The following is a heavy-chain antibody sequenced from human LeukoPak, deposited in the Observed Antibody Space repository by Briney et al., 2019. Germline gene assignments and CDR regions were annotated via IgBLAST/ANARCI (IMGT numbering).Heavy chain of an antibody. CDR3: ANLRRRTTVTAVAGPNWFVP. CDR1: GFTFSSNA. Sequence: GGSLRLSCAASGFTFSSNAMSWVRQAPGKGLEWVSAISGSGGSTYYADSVKGRFTISRDNSKNTLYLQMNSLRAEDTAVYYCANLRRRTTVTAVAGPNWFVPWGQGTLVTVSS. CDR2: ISGSGGST. V-gene: IGHV3-23*01. J-gene: IGHJ5*02. D-gene: IGHD4-11*01.